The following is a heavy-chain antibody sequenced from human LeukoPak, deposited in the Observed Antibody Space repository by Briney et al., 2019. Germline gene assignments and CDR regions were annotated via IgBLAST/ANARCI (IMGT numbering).Heavy chain of an antibody. D-gene: IGHD2-2*01. V-gene: IGHV3-23*01. CDR1: GFTFSNYA. Sequence: PGGSLRLSCAASGFTFSNYAMSWVRQAPGKGLEWVSAISGSGDNTYYADSVKGRFTVSRDNSKNSLYLQMNSLRAEDTAVYYCARAAVTEYRYYYYYYMDVWGKGTTVTVSS. CDR3: ARAAVTEYRYYYYYYMDV. J-gene: IGHJ6*03. CDR2: ISGSGDNT.